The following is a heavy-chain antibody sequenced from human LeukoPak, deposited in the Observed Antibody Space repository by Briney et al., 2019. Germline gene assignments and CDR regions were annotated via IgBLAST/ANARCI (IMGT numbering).Heavy chain of an antibody. V-gene: IGHV3-30*18. D-gene: IGHD3-22*01. CDR2: ISYDGSNK. CDR1: GFTFSSYG. Sequence: SGRSLRLSCAASGFTFSSYGMHWVRQAPGKGLEWVAVISYDGSNKYYADSVKGRFTISRDNSKNTLYLQMNSLRAEDTAVYYCAKDGRMGGYDSSGYYPVPFDYWGQGTLVTVSS. J-gene: IGHJ4*02. CDR3: AKDGRMGGYDSSGYYPVPFDY.